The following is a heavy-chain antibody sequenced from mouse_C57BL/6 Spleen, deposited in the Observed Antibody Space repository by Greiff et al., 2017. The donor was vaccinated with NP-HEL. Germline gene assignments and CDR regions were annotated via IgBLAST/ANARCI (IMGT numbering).Heavy chain of an antibody. CDR3: ARRPTVVDWYFDV. CDR1: GFTFSDYG. V-gene: IGHV5-17*01. Sequence: EVQRVESGGGLVKPGGSLKLSCAASGFTFSDYGMHWVRQAPEKGLEWVAYISSGSSTIYYADTVKGRFTISRDNAKNTLFLQMTSLRSEDTAMYYCARRPTVVDWYFDVWGTGTTVTVSS. D-gene: IGHD1-1*01. J-gene: IGHJ1*03. CDR2: ISSGSSTI.